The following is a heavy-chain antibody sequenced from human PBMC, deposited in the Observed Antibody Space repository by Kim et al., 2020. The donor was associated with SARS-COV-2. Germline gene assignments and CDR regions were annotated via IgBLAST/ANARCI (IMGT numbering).Heavy chain of an antibody. Sequence: SETLSLTCSVSGGSISSSSYFWGWIRQPPGKGLEWIGSVYYSGSTYYNPSLKSRVTMSVDTSKNQFSLNLTSVTAADTAVYYCVRPYSTGWYSAGMDVWG. CDR1: GGSISSSSYF. CDR2: VYYSGST. V-gene: IGHV4-39*01. CDR3: VRPYSTGWYSAGMDV. D-gene: IGHD6-19*01. J-gene: IGHJ6*01.